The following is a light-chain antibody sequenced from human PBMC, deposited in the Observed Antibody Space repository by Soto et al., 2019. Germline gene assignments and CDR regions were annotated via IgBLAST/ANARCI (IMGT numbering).Light chain of an antibody. V-gene: IGKV1-39*01. CDR1: QSISRY. CDR2: TAS. J-gene: IGKJ1*01. Sequence: DIQMTQSPSSLSASVGDRVTITCRASQSISRYLNWYQQKPGKAPKLLIYTASSLQSGGPSRFSSSGSGTEFTLTNSSLQPEDFATYYCQQSYSTPPWTFGQGTKVEIK. CDR3: QQSYSTPPWT.